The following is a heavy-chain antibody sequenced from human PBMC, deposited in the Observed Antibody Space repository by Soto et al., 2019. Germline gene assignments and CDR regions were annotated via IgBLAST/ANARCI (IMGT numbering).Heavy chain of an antibody. CDR1: GFTFSSYG. CDR2: ISYDGSNK. V-gene: IGHV3-30*18. CDR3: AKDLGHGGRGGFEI. Sequence: QVQLVESGGGVVQPGRSVRLSCAASGFTFSSYGMHWVRQAPGKGLEWVALISYDGSNKYYADSVKGRFTISRDNSKNTLYLQMNSLRTEATAVYYCAKDLGHGGRGGFEIWGQGTMVTVSS. D-gene: IGHD7-27*01. J-gene: IGHJ3*02.